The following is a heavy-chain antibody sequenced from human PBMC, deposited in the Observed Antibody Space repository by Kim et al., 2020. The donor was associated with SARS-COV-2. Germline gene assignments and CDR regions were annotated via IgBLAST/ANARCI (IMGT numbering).Heavy chain of an antibody. Sequence: GGSLRLSCAASGFTFSNAWMSWVRQAPGKGLEWVGRIKSKTDGGTTDYAAPVKGRFTISRDDSKNTLYLQMNSLKTEDTAVYYCTTRLQQWLVPPPEEWGQGTLVTVSS. J-gene: IGHJ4*02. CDR1: GFTFSNAW. D-gene: IGHD6-19*01. CDR2: IKSKTDGGTT. V-gene: IGHV3-15*01. CDR3: TTRLQQWLVPPPEE.